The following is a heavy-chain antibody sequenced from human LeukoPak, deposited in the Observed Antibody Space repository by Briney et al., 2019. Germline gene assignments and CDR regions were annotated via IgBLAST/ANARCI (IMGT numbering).Heavy chain of an antibody. Sequence: SETLSLTCTVSGGSISSYYWSWIRQPPGKGLEWIGYIYYSGSTNYNPSLKSRVTISVDTSKNQFSLKLSSVTAADTAVYYCARALGPLLLIDPWGQGTLVTVSS. CDR1: GGSISSYY. CDR3: ARALGPLLLIDP. J-gene: IGHJ5*02. V-gene: IGHV4-59*01. CDR2: IYYSGST. D-gene: IGHD2-15*01.